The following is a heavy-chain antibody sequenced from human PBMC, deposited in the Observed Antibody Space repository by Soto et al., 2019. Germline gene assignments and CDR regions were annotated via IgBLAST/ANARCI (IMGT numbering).Heavy chain of an antibody. CDR2: ISYDGSNK. J-gene: IGHJ6*02. CDR3: AKDFLAYCGGDGYSGYYYYGMDV. D-gene: IGHD2-21*02. Sequence: PGGSLRLPCAASEFTFSSYGMHWVRQAPGKGLEWVAVISYDGSNKYYADSVKSRFTISRDNSKNTLYLQMYRLRAEVTAVYYCAKDFLAYCGGDGYSGYYYYGMDVWGQGTTVTVSS. CDR1: EFTFSSYG. V-gene: IGHV3-30*18.